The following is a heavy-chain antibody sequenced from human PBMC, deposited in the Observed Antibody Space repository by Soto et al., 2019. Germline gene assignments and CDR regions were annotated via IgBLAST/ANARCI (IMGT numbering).Heavy chain of an antibody. Sequence: GGSLRLSCAASGFTFSSYGMHWVRQAPGKGLEWVAVIWYDGSNKYYADSVKGRFTISRDNSKNTLYLQMNSLRAEDTAVYYCARGGLISSSWTHFDYWGQGTLVTVSS. V-gene: IGHV3-33*01. CDR2: IWYDGSNK. CDR3: ARGGLISSSWTHFDY. D-gene: IGHD6-13*01. CDR1: GFTFSSYG. J-gene: IGHJ4*02.